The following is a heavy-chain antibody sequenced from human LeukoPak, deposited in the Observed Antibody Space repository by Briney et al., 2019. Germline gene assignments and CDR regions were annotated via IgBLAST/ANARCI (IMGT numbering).Heavy chain of an antibody. CDR2: ISAYNGNT. D-gene: IGHD3-22*01. CDR3: ARDLSGDDYYDSSGYYDY. J-gene: IGHJ4*02. CDR1: GYTFTSYG. V-gene: IGHV1-18*01. Sequence: ASVKVSCKASGYTFTSYGISWVRQAPGQGLEWMGWISAYNGNTNYAQKLQGRVTVTTDTSTSTAYMELRSLRSDDTAVYYCARDLSGDDYYDSSGYYDYWGQGTLVTVSS.